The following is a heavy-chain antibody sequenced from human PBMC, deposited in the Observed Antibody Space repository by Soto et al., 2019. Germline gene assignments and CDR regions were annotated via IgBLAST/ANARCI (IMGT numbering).Heavy chain of an antibody. D-gene: IGHD3-3*01. CDR1: GGSFSGYY. V-gene: IGHV4-34*01. Sequence: SETLSLTCAVYGGSFSGYYWSWIRQPPGKGLEWIGEINHSGSTNYNPSLKSRVTISVDTSKNQFSLKLSSVTAADTAVYYCARGPEYYDFWSGYFEFSNGSDPWGQETLFTVAS. CDR2: INHSGST. J-gene: IGHJ5*02. CDR3: ARGPEYYDFWSGYFEFSNGSDP.